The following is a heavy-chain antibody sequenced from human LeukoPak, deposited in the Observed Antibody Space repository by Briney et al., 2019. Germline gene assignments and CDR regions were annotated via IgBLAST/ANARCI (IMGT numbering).Heavy chain of an antibody. J-gene: IGHJ4*02. D-gene: IGHD3-10*01. CDR3: ARDSRGSGSQGLFDY. V-gene: IGHV3-48*01. CDR2: ISSSSSTI. CDR1: GFTFTSYS. Sequence: GGSLRLSCAASGFTFTSYSMNSVGQAPGKGLEWVSYISSSSSTIYYADSVKGRFTISRDNAKNSLYLQMNSLRAEDTAVYYCARDSRGSGSQGLFDYWGQGTLVTVSS.